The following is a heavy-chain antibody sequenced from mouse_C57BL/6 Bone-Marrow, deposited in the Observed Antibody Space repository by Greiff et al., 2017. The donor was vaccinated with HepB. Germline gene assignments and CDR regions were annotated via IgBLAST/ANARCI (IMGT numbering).Heavy chain of an antibody. CDR1: GFSLTSYG. J-gene: IGHJ4*01. D-gene: IGHD2-4*01. Sequence: QVQLQQSGPGLVAPSQSLSITCTVSGFSLTSYGVDWVRQPPGKGLEWLGVIWGGGSTNYNSALMSRLSISKDNSKSQVFLKMNSMQTDDTAMYYCAKRVYDYEGYYAMDYWGQGTSVTVSS. CDR3: AKRVYDYEGYYAMDY. V-gene: IGHV2-9*01. CDR2: IWGGGST.